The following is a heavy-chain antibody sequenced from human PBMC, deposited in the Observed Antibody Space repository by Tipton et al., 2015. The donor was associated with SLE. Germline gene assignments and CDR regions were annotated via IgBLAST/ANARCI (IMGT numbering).Heavy chain of an antibody. CDR2: IYYSGST. CDR1: GGSISSSSYY. Sequence: TLSLTCTVSGGSISSSSYYWGWIRQPPGKGLEWIGCIYYSGSTYYNPSLKSRVTISVDTSKYQFSLKLSSVTAADTAVYYCARMVVAARAWFDPWGQGTLVTVSS. J-gene: IGHJ5*02. V-gene: IGHV4-39*01. D-gene: IGHD2-15*01. CDR3: ARMVVAARAWFDP.